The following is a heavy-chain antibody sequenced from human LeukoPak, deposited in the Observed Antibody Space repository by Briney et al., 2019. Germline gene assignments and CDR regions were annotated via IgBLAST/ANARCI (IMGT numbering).Heavy chain of an antibody. V-gene: IGHV1-2*02. CDR2: ISTYNGDT. D-gene: IGHD3-9*01. Sequence: ASVKVSCKASGYTFTRWNFSWVRQAPGQGLEWMGWISTYNGDTKYAQKFQGRVTMTRDTSISTAYMELSRLRSDDTAVYYCASLTYDILTGYYAGGFDYWGQGTLVTVSS. J-gene: IGHJ4*02. CDR1: GYTFTRWN. CDR3: ASLTYDILTGYYAGGFDY.